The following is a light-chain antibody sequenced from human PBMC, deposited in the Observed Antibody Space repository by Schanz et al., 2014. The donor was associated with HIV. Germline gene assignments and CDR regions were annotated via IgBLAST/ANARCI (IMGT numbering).Light chain of an antibody. CDR2: GAS. Sequence: EVVLTQSPGTLSLSPGERATLSCRASQSVSTNSLVWYQQKPGQAPRLLIYGASTRATGIPDRFSGSGSGTDFSLTISSLQSEDFAVYYCQQSNDWPRSTFGPGTKVDIK. CDR3: QQSNDWPRST. CDR1: QSVSTN. V-gene: IGKV3D-15*01. J-gene: IGKJ3*01.